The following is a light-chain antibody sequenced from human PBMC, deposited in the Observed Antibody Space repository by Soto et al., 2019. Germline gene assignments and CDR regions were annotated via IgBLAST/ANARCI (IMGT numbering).Light chain of an antibody. CDR2: AAS. V-gene: IGKV1-39*01. CDR1: QSISRY. CDR3: QQSYSTFWT. J-gene: IGKJ1*01. Sequence: DIQMTQSPSSLSTSVGDRVTITCRASQSISRYLNWYQHKPGKAPKLLIYAASSLQSGVPSRFSGSGSGTDFTLTISSLQPEDFATYYCQQSYSTFWTFGQGTKVEIK.